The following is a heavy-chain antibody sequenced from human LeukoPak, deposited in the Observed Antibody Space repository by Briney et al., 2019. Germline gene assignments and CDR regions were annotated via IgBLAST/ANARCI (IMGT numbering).Heavy chain of an antibody. V-gene: IGHV3-21*01. CDR1: GFTFSSYS. CDR2: ISSSSSYI. CDR3: ARDRICSGGNCYSHWFDP. Sequence: PGGSLRLSCAASGFTFSSYSMNWVRQAPGKGLEWVSSISSSSSYIYYADSVKGRFTISRDNAKNSLYLQMNSLRAEDTAVYYCARDRICSGGNCYSHWFDPWGQGTLVTVSS. J-gene: IGHJ5*02. D-gene: IGHD2-15*01.